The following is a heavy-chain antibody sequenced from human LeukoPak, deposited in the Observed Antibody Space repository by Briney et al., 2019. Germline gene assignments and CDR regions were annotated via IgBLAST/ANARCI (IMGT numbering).Heavy chain of an antibody. CDR2: INHSGST. CDR1: GYSISSGYY. CDR3: ASRYYYDSSGYYLY. D-gene: IGHD3-22*01. Sequence: SETLSLTCTVSGYSISSGYYWGWIRQPPGKGLEWIGEINHSGSTNYNPSLKSRVTISVDTSKNQFSLKLSSVTAADTAVYYCASRYYYDSSGYYLYWGQGTLVTVSS. J-gene: IGHJ4*02. V-gene: IGHV4-38-2*02.